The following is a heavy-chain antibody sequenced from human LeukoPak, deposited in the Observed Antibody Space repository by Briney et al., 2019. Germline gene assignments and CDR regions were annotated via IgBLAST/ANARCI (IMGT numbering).Heavy chain of an antibody. CDR3: AKAPPSSYYYYYGMDV. CDR2: ISGSGGST. V-gene: IGHV3-23*01. J-gene: IGHJ6*02. CDR1: GFTFSSYA. D-gene: IGHD6-13*01. Sequence: PGGSLRLPCAASGFTFSSYAMSWVRQAPGKGLEWVSAISGSGGSTYYADSVKGRFTISRDISKNTLYLQMNSLRAEDTAVYYCAKAPPSSYYYYYGMDVWGQGTTVTVSS.